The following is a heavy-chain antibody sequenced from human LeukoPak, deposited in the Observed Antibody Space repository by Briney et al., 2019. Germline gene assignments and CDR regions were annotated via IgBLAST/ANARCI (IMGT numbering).Heavy chain of an antibody. J-gene: IGHJ6*03. D-gene: IGHD3-10*01. CDR1: GGSISSYY. Sequence: PSETLSLTCTVSGGSISSYYWSWIRQPPGKGLEWIGYIYYSGSTNYNPSLKSRVTISVDTSKNQFSLKLSSVTAADTAVYYCARGGADYGSGSYYNRDHYYYYYYMDVWGKGTTVTVSS. V-gene: IGHV4-59*01. CDR2: IYYSGST. CDR3: ARGGADYGSGSYYNRDHYYYYYYMDV.